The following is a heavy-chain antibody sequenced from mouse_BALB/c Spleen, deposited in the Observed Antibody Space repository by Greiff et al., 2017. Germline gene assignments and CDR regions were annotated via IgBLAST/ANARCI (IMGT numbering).Heavy chain of an antibody. J-gene: IGHJ1*01. CDR3: ARGDGNWYFDV. V-gene: IGHV1S137*01. CDR2: ISTYYGDA. CDR1: GYTFTDYA. D-gene: IGHD2-1*01. Sequence: QVQLKESGAELVRPGVSVKISCKGSGYTFTDYAMHWVKQSHAKSLEWIGVISTYYGDASYNQKFKGKATMTVDKSSSTAYMELARLTSEDSAIYYCARGDGNWYFDVWGAGTTVTVSS.